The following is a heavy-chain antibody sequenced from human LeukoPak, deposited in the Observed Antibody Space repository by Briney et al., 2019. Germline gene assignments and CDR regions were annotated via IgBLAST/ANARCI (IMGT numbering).Heavy chain of an antibody. CDR2: INSGSST. D-gene: IGHD6-19*01. V-gene: IGHV3-53*01. J-gene: IGHJ4*02. CDR3: ARDRVGSGWYLDY. CDR1: GFTVSSNY. Sequence: GGSLRLSCAASGFTVSSNYLSWVRQAPGKGLEWVTIINSGSSTYYADSVNSRFTITKDNSKNTQYLQMNSLITDDTAVYYCARDRVGSGWYLDYWGQGTLVTVSS.